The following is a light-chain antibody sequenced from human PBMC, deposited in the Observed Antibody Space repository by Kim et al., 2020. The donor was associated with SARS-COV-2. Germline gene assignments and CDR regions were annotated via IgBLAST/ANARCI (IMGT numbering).Light chain of an antibody. CDR3: QHNYTTPPT. V-gene: IGKV4-1*01. CDR2: WAS. Sequence: DIVMTQSPDSLAVSLGERATRNCKSSKTGLYNSNNKNYLAWYQQKPGQAPKLLIYWASIRESGVSDRSSGSGSETYFTLTISILQAEDVALYYCQHNYTTPPTFGPGTKLDI. CDR1: KTGLYNSNNKNY. J-gene: IGKJ2*01.